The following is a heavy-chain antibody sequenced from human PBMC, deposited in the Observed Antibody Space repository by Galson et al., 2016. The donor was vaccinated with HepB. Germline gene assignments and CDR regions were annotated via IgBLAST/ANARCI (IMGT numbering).Heavy chain of an antibody. CDR3: AKDGRIYCSSASCHDHFHY. V-gene: IGHV3-30*18. Sequence: SLRLSCAASGFTFSSYGMHWVRQAPGKGLEWVAFISYDGSNKKYAYSVKGRFTISRDNSKKTLYLQMNSLRAEDTAVYYCAKDGRIYCSSASCHDHFHYWGQGTLVTVSS. CDR1: GFTFSSYG. D-gene: IGHD2-2*01. CDR2: ISYDGSNK. J-gene: IGHJ4*02.